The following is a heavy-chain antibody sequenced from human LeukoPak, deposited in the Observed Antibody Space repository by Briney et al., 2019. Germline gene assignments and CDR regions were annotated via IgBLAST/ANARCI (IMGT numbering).Heavy chain of an antibody. CDR2: ISGSGGNT. V-gene: IGHV3-23*01. D-gene: IGHD7-27*01. Sequence: GGSLRLSCAASGFIFNNYAMSWVRQAPGGGLEWVSAISGSGGNTYSADSVKGRFTISRDNSNNTLYLQMNSLRAEDSAVYYCAKQLGIGDYWGQGTLVTVSS. CDR1: GFIFNNYA. CDR3: AKQLGIGDY. J-gene: IGHJ4*02.